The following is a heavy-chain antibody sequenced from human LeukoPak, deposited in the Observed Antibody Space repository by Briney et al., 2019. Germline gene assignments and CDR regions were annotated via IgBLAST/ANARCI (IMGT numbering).Heavy chain of an antibody. Sequence: SETPSLTCTVSGGSISNYYWSWVRQPPGEGLEWIGYIYYSGSTNYNPSLKSRVIISVDTSKNQFSLKLSSVAAADTAVYYCARDYGDYFDYWGQGTLVTVSS. J-gene: IGHJ4*02. CDR2: IYYSGST. CDR1: GGSISNYY. D-gene: IGHD4-17*01. CDR3: ARDYGDYFDY. V-gene: IGHV4-59*01.